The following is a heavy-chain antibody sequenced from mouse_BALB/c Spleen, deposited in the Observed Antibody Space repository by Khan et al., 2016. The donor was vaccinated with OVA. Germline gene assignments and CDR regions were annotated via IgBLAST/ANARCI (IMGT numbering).Heavy chain of an antibody. CDR3: TRSGYGALAY. CDR1: GYTFTSYY. Sequence: QVQLKQSGAELVKPGASVRLSCKASGYTFTSYYLYWVKQRPGQGLEWIGDINPSSGGTNFNEKFKSKATLTVDKSSSTAYIQLNSLTSEDSAVYYCTRSGYGALAYWGQGTLVTVSA. J-gene: IGHJ3*01. D-gene: IGHD1-1*02. CDR2: INPSSGGT. V-gene: IGHV1S81*02.